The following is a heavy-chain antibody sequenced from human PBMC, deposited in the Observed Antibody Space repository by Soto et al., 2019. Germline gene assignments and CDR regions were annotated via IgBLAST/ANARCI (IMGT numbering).Heavy chain of an antibody. V-gene: IGHV3-33*01. D-gene: IGHD5-18*01. CDR1: GFTFSSYG. Sequence: GGSLRLSCAASGFTFSSYGMHWVRQAPGKGLEWVAVIWYDGSNKYYADSVKGRFTISRDNSKNTLYLQMNSLRAEDTAVYYCARGSRPNSYGYERPYYFDYWGQGTLVTVSS. CDR3: ARGSRPNSYGYERPYYFDY. CDR2: IWYDGSNK. J-gene: IGHJ4*02.